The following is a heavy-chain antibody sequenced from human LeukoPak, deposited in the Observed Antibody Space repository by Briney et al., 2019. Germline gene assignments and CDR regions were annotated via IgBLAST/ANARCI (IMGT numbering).Heavy chain of an antibody. J-gene: IGHJ4*02. CDR1: GYTFTSYY. D-gene: IGHD6-19*01. CDR3: ARDRAVARFDY. Sequence: GASVKVSCKASGYTFTSYYMHWVRQAPGQGLEWMGIINPSGGSTSYAQKFQGRVAMTRDTSTSTVYMELSSLRSEDTAVYYCARDRAVARFDYWGQGTLVTVSS. CDR2: INPSGGST. V-gene: IGHV1-46*01.